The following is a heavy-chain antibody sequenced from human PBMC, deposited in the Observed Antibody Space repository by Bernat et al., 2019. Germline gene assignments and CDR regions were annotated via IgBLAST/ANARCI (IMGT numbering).Heavy chain of an antibody. CDR2: IWYDGSNK. CDR3: ARDSSGHYYYGMDV. Sequence: QVQLVESGGGVVQPGRSLRLSCAASGFTFSSYGMHWVRQAPGKGLEWVAVIWYDGSNKYYADSVKGRFTISRDNSKNTLYLQMNSLRAEDTAVYYCARDSSGHYYYGMDVWGQGTTVTVSS. D-gene: IGHD6-19*01. V-gene: IGHV3-30*19. CDR1: GFTFSSYG. J-gene: IGHJ6*02.